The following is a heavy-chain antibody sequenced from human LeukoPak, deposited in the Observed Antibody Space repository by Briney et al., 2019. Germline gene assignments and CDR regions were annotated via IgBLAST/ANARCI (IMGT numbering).Heavy chain of an antibody. CDR1: GGSISSHY. V-gene: IGHV4-59*11. J-gene: IGHJ6*03. CDR2: IYYSGST. D-gene: IGHD2-2*01. CDR3: ARDLGYCSSTSCWLNYYYYYMDV. Sequence: SETLSLTCTVSGGSISSHYWSWIRQPPGKGLEWIGYIYYSGSTNYNPSRKSRVTISVDTSKNQFSLKLSSVTAADTAVYYCARDLGYCSSTSCWLNYYYYYMDVWGKGTTVTDSS.